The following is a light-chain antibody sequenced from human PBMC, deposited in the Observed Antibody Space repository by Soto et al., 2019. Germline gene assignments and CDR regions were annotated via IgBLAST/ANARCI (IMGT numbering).Light chain of an antibody. CDR3: QQYYSYPRT. V-gene: IGKV1-8*01. CDR1: QGISSY. J-gene: IGKJ1*01. Sequence: AIQMTQSPSSFSASTGDRVTITCRASQGISSYLAWYQQKPGKAPKLLIYASSTLESGVPERFSGIGSGTDVTLNISCLQSEDFATYYCQQYYSYPRTFGQGTKVDIK. CDR2: ASS.